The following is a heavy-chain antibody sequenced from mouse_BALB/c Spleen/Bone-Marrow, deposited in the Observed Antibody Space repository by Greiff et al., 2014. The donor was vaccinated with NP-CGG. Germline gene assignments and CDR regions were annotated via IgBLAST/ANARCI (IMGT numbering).Heavy chain of an antibody. CDR3: AKNWDWYFDV. Sequence: HVHLVESGPGLVQPSQSLSITCTVSGFSLTSYGVHWVRQSPGKGLEWLGVIWRGGSTDYNAAFMSRLSITKDDSKSQVFFKMNSLQADDTAIYYCAKNWDWYFDVWGAGTTVTVSS. CDR1: GFSLTSYG. CDR2: IWRGGST. J-gene: IGHJ1*01. V-gene: IGHV2-5*01. D-gene: IGHD4-1*01.